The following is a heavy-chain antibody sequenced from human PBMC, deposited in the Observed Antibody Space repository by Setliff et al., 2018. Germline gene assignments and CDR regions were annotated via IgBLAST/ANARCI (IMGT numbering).Heavy chain of an antibody. J-gene: IGHJ4*01. CDR3: ARTGLPPQGILYRLWSLDTAIWFDLDY. Sequence: ASVKVSCKASGYTFTSYGISWVRQAPGQGLEWMGWISAYNGNTNYAQKLQGRVTMTTDTSTSTAYMELRSLRSDDTAVYYCARTGLPPQGILYRLWSLDTAIWFDLDYWGHGTLVTVSS. V-gene: IGHV1-18*01. CDR1: GYTFTSYG. D-gene: IGHD5-18*01. CDR2: ISAYNGNT.